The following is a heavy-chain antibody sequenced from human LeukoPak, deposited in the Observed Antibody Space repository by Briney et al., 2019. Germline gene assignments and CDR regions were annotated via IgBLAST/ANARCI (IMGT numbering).Heavy chain of an antibody. D-gene: IGHD4-11*01. J-gene: IGHJ4*02. CDR2: INENGNS. Sequence: PSETLSLTCAVYGGPFSGSYWSWIRQPPGKGLEWIGDINENGNSNYIPSLKSRVTISVDTSKNQLSLKVTSVTAADTAVYYCARGGLYSNYFDSWGQGTLVAVS. V-gene: IGHV4-34*01. CDR1: GGPFSGSY. CDR3: ARGGLYSNYFDS.